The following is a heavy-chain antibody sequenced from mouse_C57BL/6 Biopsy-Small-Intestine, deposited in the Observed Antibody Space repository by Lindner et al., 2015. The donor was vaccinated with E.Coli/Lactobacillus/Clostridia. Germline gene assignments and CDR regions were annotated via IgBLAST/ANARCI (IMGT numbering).Heavy chain of an antibody. CDR2: IYPNNGGT. CDR1: GYTFTDNY. D-gene: IGHD4-1*02. J-gene: IGHJ3*01. CDR3: ARRATGTGFAY. V-gene: IGHV1-34*02. Sequence: VQLQESGPELVKPGDSVKMSCKASGYTFTDNYMDWVKQSHGKSLEWIGYIYPNNGGTSYNQNFKGKATLTVDKSSSTAYMELHSLTSEDSAVYYCARRATGTGFAYWGQGTLVTVSA.